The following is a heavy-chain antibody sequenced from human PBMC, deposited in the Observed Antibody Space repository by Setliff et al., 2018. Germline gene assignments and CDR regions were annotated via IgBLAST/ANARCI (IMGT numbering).Heavy chain of an antibody. D-gene: IGHD2-2*01. V-gene: IGHV1-18*01. CDR2: NSA. CDR3: ARGPPDFVVVPAAAKFDY. CDR1: GGTFSSYG. J-gene: IGHJ4*02. Sequence: ASVKVSCKASGGTFSSYGISWVRQAPGQGLEWMGWNSAYAQKFQGRVTIITDESTSTAYMELRSLRSDDTAVYYCARGPPDFVVVPAAAKFDYWGQGTLVTVSS.